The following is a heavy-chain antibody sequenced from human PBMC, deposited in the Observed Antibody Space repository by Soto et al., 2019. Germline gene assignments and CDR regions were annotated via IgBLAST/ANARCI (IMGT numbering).Heavy chain of an antibody. D-gene: IGHD2-2*01. CDR3: AKEYCSSTSCSKRSSGWSWGAFDY. CDR2: ISGSGGST. Sequence: PGGSLRLSCAASGFTFSSYAMSWVRQAPGKGLEWVSAISGSGGSTYYADSVKGRFTISRDNSKNTLYLQMNSLRAEDTAVYYCAKEYCSSTSCSKRSSGWSWGAFDYWGQGTLVTVSS. J-gene: IGHJ4*02. CDR1: GFTFSSYA. V-gene: IGHV3-23*01.